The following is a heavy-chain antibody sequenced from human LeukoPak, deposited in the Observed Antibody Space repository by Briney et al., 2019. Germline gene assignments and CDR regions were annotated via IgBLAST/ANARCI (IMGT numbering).Heavy chain of an antibody. V-gene: IGHV3-23*01. CDR1: GFTFSSYA. D-gene: IGHD1-26*01. J-gene: IGHJ4*02. CDR3: ASYLVGAKRSFDY. Sequence: PGGSLRLSCAASGFTFSSYAMSWVRQAPGKGLEWVSAISGSGGSTYYADSVKGRFTISRDNARNSLYLQMNSLRAEDTAVYYCASYLVGAKRSFDYWGQGTLVTVSS. CDR2: ISGSGGST.